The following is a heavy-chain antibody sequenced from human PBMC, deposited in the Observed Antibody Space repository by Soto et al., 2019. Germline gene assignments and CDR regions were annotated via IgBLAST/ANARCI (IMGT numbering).Heavy chain of an antibody. CDR1: GGTFSSYA. D-gene: IGHD6-13*01. CDR3: ARGTLRAAAFGAFDI. J-gene: IGHJ3*02. CDR2: IIPIFGTA. Sequence: GASVKVSCKASGGTFSSYAISRVRQAPGQGLEWMGGIIPIFGTANYAQKFQGRVTITADKSTSTAYMELSSLRSEDTAVYYCARGTLRAAAFGAFDIWGQGTMVTVSS. V-gene: IGHV1-69*06.